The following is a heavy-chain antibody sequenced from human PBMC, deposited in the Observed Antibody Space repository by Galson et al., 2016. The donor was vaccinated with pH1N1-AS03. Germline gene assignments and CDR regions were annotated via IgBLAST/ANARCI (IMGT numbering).Heavy chain of an antibody. J-gene: IGHJ2*01. V-gene: IGHV2-5*01. D-gene: IGHD2-21*02. CDR1: GFSLNTNGVG. CDR3: ARKPAGSMVVTIGVGYFDI. Sequence: PALVKPTQTLTLTCDFSGFSLNTNGVGVGWIRQPPGKPLEWLALIYWNSEKRYNPFLKGRLTITKDTSKNKVVLTMTNMAPGDTATYFCARKPAGSMVVTIGVGYFDIWGRGTLVAV. CDR2: IYWNSEK.